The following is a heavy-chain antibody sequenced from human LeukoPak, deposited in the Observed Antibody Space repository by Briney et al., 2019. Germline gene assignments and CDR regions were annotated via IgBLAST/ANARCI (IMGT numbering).Heavy chain of an antibody. J-gene: IGHJ4*02. V-gene: IGHV4-4*07. Sequence: SETLSLTCTVSGGSISSYYWSWIRQPAGKGLEWIGRIYTSGSTNYNPSLKSRVTMSVDTSKNRFSLKLSSVTAADTAVYYCARDRLVTSWLDYWGQGTLVTVSS. CDR1: GGSISSYY. CDR2: IYTSGST. D-gene: IGHD2-2*01. CDR3: ARDRLVTSWLDY.